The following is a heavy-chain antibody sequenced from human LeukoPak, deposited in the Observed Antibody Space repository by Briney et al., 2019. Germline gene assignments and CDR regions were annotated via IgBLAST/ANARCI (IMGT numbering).Heavy chain of an antibody. D-gene: IGHD6-13*01. CDR1: EFTFSSYA. J-gene: IGHJ4*02. CDR2: ISRSGGNT. Sequence: PGGSLRLSCAASEFTFSSYAMTWVRQAPGKGLEWVSAISRSGGNTYYPDSVKGRFTISRDNSKSTLYLQMNSLRAEDTAVYYCAKVGRDSSSPLDYWGQGTLVTVSS. V-gene: IGHV3-23*01. CDR3: AKVGRDSSSPLDY.